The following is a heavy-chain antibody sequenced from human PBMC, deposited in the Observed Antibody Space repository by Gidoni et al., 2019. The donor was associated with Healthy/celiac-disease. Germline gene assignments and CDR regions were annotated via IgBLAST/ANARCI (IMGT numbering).Heavy chain of an antibody. Sequence: QVTLKESGPVLVKPTETLTLTCTVSGFSLSNARMGVSWIRQPPGKALEWLAHIFSNDEKSYSTSLKSRLTISKDTSKSQVVLTMTNMDPVDTATYYCARTPKVGMVRGVIGSQLYYYMDVWGKGTTVTVSS. CDR3: ARTPKVGMVRGVIGSQLYYYMDV. CDR1: GFSLSNARMG. J-gene: IGHJ6*03. D-gene: IGHD3-10*01. CDR2: IFSNDEK. V-gene: IGHV2-26*01.